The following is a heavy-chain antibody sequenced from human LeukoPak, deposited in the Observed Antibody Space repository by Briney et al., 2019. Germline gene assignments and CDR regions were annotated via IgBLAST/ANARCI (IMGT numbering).Heavy chain of an antibody. CDR2: ISAYNGNT. CDR1: GYTFSSYG. Sequence: ASVKVSCKGSGYTFSSYGISWVRQAPGQGLEWMGWISAYNGNTNYAQKLQGRVTMTTDTSTSTAYMELRSLRSDDTAVYYCAREVVAAGTDYWGQGTLVTVSS. D-gene: IGHD6-13*01. CDR3: AREVVAAGTDY. V-gene: IGHV1-18*01. J-gene: IGHJ4*02.